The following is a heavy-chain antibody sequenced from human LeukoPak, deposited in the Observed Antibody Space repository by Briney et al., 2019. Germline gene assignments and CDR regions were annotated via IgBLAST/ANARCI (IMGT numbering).Heavy chain of an antibody. Sequence: SETLSLTCTVSGGSISSYYWSWIRQPPGKGLEWIGYIYYSGSTNYNPSLKSRVTISVDTSKNKFSLKLSSLTAADTAVYYCARGDPHDYVWGSYRWDAFDIWGQGTMVTVSS. CDR1: GGSISSYY. J-gene: IGHJ3*02. D-gene: IGHD3-16*02. CDR2: IYYSGST. CDR3: ARGDPHDYVWGSYRWDAFDI. V-gene: IGHV4-59*01.